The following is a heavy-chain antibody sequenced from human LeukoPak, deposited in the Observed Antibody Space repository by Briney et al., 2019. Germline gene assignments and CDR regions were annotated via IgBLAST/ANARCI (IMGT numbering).Heavy chain of an antibody. CDR2: ISSSSNYI. V-gene: IGHV3-21*01. Sequence: GGSLRLSCAASGFTFSSYDMNWVRQAPGKGLEWVSSISSSSNYIHYADSVKGRFTISRDNAKNSLYLQMNGLRAEDTAVYFCARGTLGAWGWWGQGTLVTVSS. D-gene: IGHD6-19*01. CDR1: GFTFSSYD. CDR3: ARGTLGAWGW. J-gene: IGHJ4*02.